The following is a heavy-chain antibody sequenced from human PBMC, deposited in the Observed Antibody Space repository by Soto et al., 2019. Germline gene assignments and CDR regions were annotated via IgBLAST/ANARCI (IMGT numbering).Heavy chain of an antibody. CDR2: ISSNSAYI. CDR1: GFTFRSFT. V-gene: IGHV3-21*01. D-gene: IGHD6-13*01. CDR3: TRDASRDSSARGWFDP. J-gene: IGHJ5*02. Sequence: GGSLRLSCAASGFTFRSFTVNWVRQAPGKGLEWVSTISSNSAYIYYTDALRGRFTISRDNAKNSLHLQMNSLRAEDTAVYHCTRDASRDSSARGWFDPWGPATLVTVSS.